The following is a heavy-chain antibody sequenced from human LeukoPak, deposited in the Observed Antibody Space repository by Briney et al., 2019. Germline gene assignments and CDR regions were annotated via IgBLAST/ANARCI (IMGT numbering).Heavy chain of an antibody. V-gene: IGHV4-31*03. CDR2: IYYSGST. CDR3: ARGGPDGLGCLYYYC. CDR1: GGSIRSAGYY. D-gene: IGHD3-10*01. Sequence: SQTLSLSCTVSGGSIRSAGYYWSWLRQHPGKGLEWIGYIYYSGSTYYNPSLKSRVTISVDTSKNQLSLKLRSVTPADPAVYYCARGGPDGLGCLYYYCCCRGSLVTVSS. J-gene: IGHJ4*02.